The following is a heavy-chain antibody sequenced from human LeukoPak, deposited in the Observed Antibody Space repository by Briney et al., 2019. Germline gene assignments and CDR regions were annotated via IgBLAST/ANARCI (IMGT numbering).Heavy chain of an antibody. J-gene: IGHJ6*03. Sequence: PGGSLRLSCAASGITFSSYGMSWVRQAPGKGLEWVSSISSTGGTTYYADSVKGRFTISRDNSKNTLYLQMNSLRAEDTAIYYCAKNGDRGAYCTGGTCYPYFYYYMDVWGKGATGTI. CDR3: AKNGDRGAYCTGGTCYPYFYYYMDV. D-gene: IGHD2-15*01. V-gene: IGHV3-23*01. CDR1: GITFSSYG. CDR2: ISSTGGTT.